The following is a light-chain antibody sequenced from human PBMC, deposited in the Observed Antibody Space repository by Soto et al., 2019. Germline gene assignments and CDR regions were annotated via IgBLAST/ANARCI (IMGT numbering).Light chain of an antibody. CDR1: QSVLYSSNNKNY. CDR2: WAS. V-gene: IGKV4-1*01. Sequence: DIVMTQSPDSLAGSLGERATINCKSSQSVLYSSNNKNYLAWYQQKPGQPPKLLIYWASTRESGVPDRFSGSGSGTDFSLTISSLQAEDVAVYYCHHYFSPPYTFGQGTKLEIK. CDR3: HHYFSPPYT. J-gene: IGKJ2*01.